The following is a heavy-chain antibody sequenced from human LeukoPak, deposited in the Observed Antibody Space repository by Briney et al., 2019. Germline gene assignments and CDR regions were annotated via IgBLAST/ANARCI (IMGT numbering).Heavy chain of an antibody. V-gene: IGHV3-7*05. D-gene: IGHD5-24*01. J-gene: IGHJ3*02. CDR2: IKHDGSEK. Sequence: GGSLRLSCAASGFTFSTYWMSWVRQAPGKGLEWVANIKHDGSEKYYVDSVKGRFTISRDNAKHSMYLQMNSLSAEDTAVYYCARGFDGYYGFDIWGQGTMVTVSS. CDR1: GFTFSTYW. CDR3: ARGFDGYYGFDI.